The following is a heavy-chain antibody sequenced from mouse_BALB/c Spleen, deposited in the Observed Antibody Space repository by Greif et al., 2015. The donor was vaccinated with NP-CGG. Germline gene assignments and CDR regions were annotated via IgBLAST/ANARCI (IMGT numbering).Heavy chain of an antibody. J-gene: IGHJ4*01. CDR3: AREITTDYAMDY. D-gene: IGHD2-4*01. CDR1: GYTFTNYW. CDR2: IYPGGGYT. Sequence: VQGVESGAELVRPGTSVKISCKASGYTFTNYWLGWVKQRPGHGLEWIGDIYPGGGYTNYYEKFKGKATLTADTSSSTAYMQLSSLTSEDSAVYFCAREITTDYAMDYWGQGTSVTVSS. V-gene: IGHV1-63*02.